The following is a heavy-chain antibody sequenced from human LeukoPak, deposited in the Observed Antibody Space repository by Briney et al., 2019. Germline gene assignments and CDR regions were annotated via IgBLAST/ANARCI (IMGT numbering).Heavy chain of an antibody. Sequence: ASVKVSCKASGYTFTGYYMHLVRQAPGQGLEWMGWINPNSGGTNYAQKFQGRVTMTRDTSISTAYMELSRLRSDDTAVYYCARVYYDSSGYYSLGAFDIWGQGTMVTVSS. CDR3: ARVYYDSSGYYSLGAFDI. CDR2: INPNSGGT. J-gene: IGHJ3*02. CDR1: GYTFTGYY. D-gene: IGHD3-22*01. V-gene: IGHV1-2*02.